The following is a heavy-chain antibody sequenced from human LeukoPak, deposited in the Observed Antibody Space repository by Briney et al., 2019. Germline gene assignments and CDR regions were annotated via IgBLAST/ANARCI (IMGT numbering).Heavy chain of an antibody. CDR2: ISGSGGST. J-gene: IGHJ4*02. CDR3: AKAPSIVGATT. CDR1: GFTFSSYA. V-gene: IGHV3-23*01. Sequence: GSLRLSCAASGFTFSSYAMSWVRQAPGKGLEWVSAISGSGGSTYYADSVKGRFTISRDNSKNTLYLRMNSLRAEDTAVYYCAKAPSIVGATTWGQGTLVTVSS. D-gene: IGHD1-26*01.